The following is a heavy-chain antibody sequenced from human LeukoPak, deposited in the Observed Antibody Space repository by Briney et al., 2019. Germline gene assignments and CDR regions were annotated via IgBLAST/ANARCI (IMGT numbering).Heavy chain of an antibody. CDR2: ISYDGRQN. CDR3: AKDNSSSFFLLDY. J-gene: IGHJ4*02. D-gene: IGHD6-13*01. CDR1: GFTFSTYA. Sequence: PGGSLRLSCAASGFTFSTYAMNWVRQAPGKGLEWVAVISYDGRQNYYADSVKGRFTISRDNSKNTLYLQMNSLRAEDTAVYYCAKDNSSSFFLLDYWGQGTLVTVSS. V-gene: IGHV3-30*04.